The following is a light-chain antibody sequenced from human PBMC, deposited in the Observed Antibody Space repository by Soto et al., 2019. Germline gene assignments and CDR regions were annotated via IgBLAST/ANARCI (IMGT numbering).Light chain of an antibody. Sequence: QSVLTQPASVSGTPGQSITISCTGSNSDVGIYDFVSWYQHHPGRAPKLIVSEVSHRPSGVSNRFSGSKSGNTASLTISGLQSEDEADYYCISYTSDYVRCVFGTGTKVTVL. CDR3: ISYTSDYVRCV. CDR1: NSDVGIYDF. CDR2: EVS. V-gene: IGLV2-14*01. J-gene: IGLJ1*01.